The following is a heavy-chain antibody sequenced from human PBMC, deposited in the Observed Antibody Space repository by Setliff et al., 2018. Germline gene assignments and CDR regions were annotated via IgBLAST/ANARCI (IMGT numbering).Heavy chain of an antibody. CDR1: GYLLSSYG. D-gene: IGHD2-21*02. CDR3: AISSLSICGGGDCPKAFDI. Sequence: ASVKVSCKASGYLLSSYGVSWVRQAPGQGLEWMGWISPYNGVTNYAQTFQNRVTMTTDTSTSAAYMELRSLRSDDSAVYYCAISSLSICGGGDCPKAFDIWGQGTMVTVSS. V-gene: IGHV1-18*01. CDR2: ISPYNGVT. J-gene: IGHJ3*02.